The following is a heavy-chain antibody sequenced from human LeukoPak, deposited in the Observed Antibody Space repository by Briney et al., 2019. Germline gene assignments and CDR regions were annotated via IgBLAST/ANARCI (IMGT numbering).Heavy chain of an antibody. V-gene: IGHV3-48*03. D-gene: IGHD3-22*01. J-gene: IGHJ4*02. CDR2: ISSSGSTI. CDR3: ARVDPRDSSGYQTYYFDY. Sequence: GGSLRLSCAASGFTFSSYAMSWVRQAPGKGLEWVSYISSSGSTIYYADSVKGRFTISRDNAKNSLYLQMNSLRAEDTAVYYCARVDPRDSSGYQTYYFDYWGQGTLVTVSS. CDR1: GFTFSSYA.